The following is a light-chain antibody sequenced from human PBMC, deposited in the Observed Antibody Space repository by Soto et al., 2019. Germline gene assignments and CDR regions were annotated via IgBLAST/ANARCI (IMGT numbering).Light chain of an antibody. CDR2: DAS. Sequence: IHMSDAPSTLSASVLYRVTITFLASQTISSWLAWYQQKPGKAPTLLIYDASTLERGVPSRFSGTGSGTEFTLTISSLQSEDFAVYYCQQYNHWPPITFGPGTRLEIK. CDR3: QQYNHWPPIT. CDR1: QTISSW. J-gene: IGKJ5*01. V-gene: IGKV1-5*01.